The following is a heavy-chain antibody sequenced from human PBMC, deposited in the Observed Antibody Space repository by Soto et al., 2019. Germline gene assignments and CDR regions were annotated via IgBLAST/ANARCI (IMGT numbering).Heavy chain of an antibody. Sequence: PSETLSLTCAVYGGSFSGYYWSWVRQTPGKGLEWIGEIYHTGETNFNPSLQTRLTMSVDKSRNQVSLNLSSVTAADTAVYYCTRLSGFFTISPFEPWGQGTLVTVSS. V-gene: IGHV4-34*01. CDR1: GGSFSGYY. CDR3: TRLSGFFTISPFEP. CDR2: IYHTGET. D-gene: IGHD2-8*01. J-gene: IGHJ5*02.